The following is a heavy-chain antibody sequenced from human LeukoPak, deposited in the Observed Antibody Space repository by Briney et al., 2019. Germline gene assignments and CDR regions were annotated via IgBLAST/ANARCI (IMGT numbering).Heavy chain of an antibody. CDR3: ASIPTANMKNHYSYYGMYA. Sequence: GASVKVSCKASRGTFSRSVIRWVGQAPGQGREWMGRIIPILGIANYAQKFQGRVKIPADKCTRPAYMELSSLRSQDTALYYCASIPTANMKNHYSYYGMYAWGQGTTLTVSS. CDR2: IIPILGIA. V-gene: IGHV1-69*04. CDR1: RGTFSRSV. J-gene: IGHJ6*02. D-gene: IGHD2-21*02.